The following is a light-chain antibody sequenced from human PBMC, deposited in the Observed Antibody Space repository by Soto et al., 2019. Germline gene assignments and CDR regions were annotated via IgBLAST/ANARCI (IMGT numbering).Light chain of an antibody. J-gene: IGKJ2*01. CDR3: QQYSDWPPIT. CDR2: GAS. V-gene: IGKV3-15*01. CDR1: QSVSSN. Sequence: EIVMTQSPDTLSVSPGESATLSFTASQSVSSNLAWYQQKPGQSPRLLIYGASTRAAGIPPRFSGSGSGTEFTLAITSLQSEDFAIYYCQQYSDWPPITFGQGTKLES.